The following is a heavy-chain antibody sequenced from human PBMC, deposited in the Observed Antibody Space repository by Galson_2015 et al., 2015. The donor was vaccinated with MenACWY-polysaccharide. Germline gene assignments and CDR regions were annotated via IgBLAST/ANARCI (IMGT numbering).Heavy chain of an antibody. V-gene: IGHV3-30*14. CDR3: ARGKSWGSYRFFDY. D-gene: IGHD3-16*02. J-gene: IGHJ4*02. Sequence: SVKGRFTISRDNSKNTLYLQMNSLRSEDTAVYFCARGKSWGSYRFFDYWGQGTPVTVSS.